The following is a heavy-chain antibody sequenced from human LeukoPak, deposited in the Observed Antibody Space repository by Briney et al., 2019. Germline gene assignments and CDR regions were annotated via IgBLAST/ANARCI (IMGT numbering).Heavy chain of an antibody. CDR1: GGSVSSAGDY. CDR3: ARGSTLHYDILTGYYTPGPFDI. V-gene: IGHV4-61*08. Sequence: SEALSLTCTVSGGSVSSAGDYWSWIRQPPGKGLEFIVYIHYSGSTNYNPSLKSRVTISVDTSKNQFSLKLSSVTAADPAVYYCARGSTLHYDILTGYYTPGPFDIWGQGTMFTVSS. D-gene: IGHD3-9*01. CDR2: IHYSGST. J-gene: IGHJ3*02.